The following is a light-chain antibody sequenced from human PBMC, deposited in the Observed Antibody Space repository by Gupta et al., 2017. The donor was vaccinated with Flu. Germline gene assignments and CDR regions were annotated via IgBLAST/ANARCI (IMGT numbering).Light chain of an antibody. Sequence: QSDLTQPASVSGSPGQSITISCIGTSSDIGYYNHVSWYQQHPGEAPKLLIYEVINRPPGVANRFSGSKSGNTASLTISGRQQEDEADYYCSSYTTSGTWVFGGGSRVTVL. CDR1: SSDIGYYNH. CDR3: SSYTTSGTWV. V-gene: IGLV2-14*01. J-gene: IGLJ3*02. CDR2: EVI.